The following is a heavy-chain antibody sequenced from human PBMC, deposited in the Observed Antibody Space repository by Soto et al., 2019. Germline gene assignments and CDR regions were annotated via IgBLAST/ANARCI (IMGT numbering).Heavy chain of an antibody. CDR1: GFTVSSYY. Sequence: HPGGSLRLSCAASGFTVSSYYMSWVRQAPGKGLEWVSVSYSAGSADFADSVKGRFTISRDNSKTSLYLQMNSLRAEDTALYYCAKDRGSGSYAANYQYYGMDVWGQGTTVTVSS. V-gene: IGHV3-53*05. CDR2: SYSAGSA. D-gene: IGHD3-10*01. J-gene: IGHJ6*02. CDR3: AKDRGSGSYAANYQYYGMDV.